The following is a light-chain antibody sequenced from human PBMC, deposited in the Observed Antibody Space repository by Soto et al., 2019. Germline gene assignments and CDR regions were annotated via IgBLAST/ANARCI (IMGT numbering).Light chain of an antibody. J-gene: IGKJ1*01. CDR3: QPYGSSPTWT. CDR1: QSVSSSY. V-gene: IGKV3-20*01. Sequence: EIVLTQSPGTLSLSPGERATLSCRASQSVSSSYLAWYQQKPGQAPRLLIYGASSRATGIPDRFSGSGSGTDFTLTISRLEPEYFAVYYCQPYGSSPTWTFGQGTKVEIK. CDR2: GAS.